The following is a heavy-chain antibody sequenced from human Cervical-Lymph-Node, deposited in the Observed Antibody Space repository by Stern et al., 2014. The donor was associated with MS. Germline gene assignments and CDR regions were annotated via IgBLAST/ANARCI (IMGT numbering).Heavy chain of an antibody. CDR3: ARSFSSGWYDF. V-gene: IGHV5-51*01. J-gene: IGHJ5*01. CDR1: GYSFTSHW. CDR2: IYPGDSDT. Sequence: EVQLVESGAEVKTPGEPLTISCKASGYSFTSHWLGWGRQVPGKGLEGVGIIYPGDSDTRYSPSFQGQVTISADKSINTAYLQWSSLKASDTAMYYCARSFSSGWYDFWGQGTLVTVSS. D-gene: IGHD6-19*01.